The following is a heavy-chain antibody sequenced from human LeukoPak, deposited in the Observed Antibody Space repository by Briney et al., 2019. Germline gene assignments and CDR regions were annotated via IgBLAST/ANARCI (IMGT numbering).Heavy chain of an antibody. CDR3: VKADYYDTSNYHYRYFQY. V-gene: IGHV3-64D*09. CDR2: ISSNGGST. CDR1: GFTFSSYT. D-gene: IGHD3-22*01. Sequence: PGGSLRLSCSASGFTFSSYTMHWVRQAPGKGLEYVSAISSNGGSTYYADSVKGRFTISRDNSKNTLYLQMSSLRAEDTAVYYCVKADYYDTSNYHYRYFQYWGQGTLVTVSS. J-gene: IGHJ1*01.